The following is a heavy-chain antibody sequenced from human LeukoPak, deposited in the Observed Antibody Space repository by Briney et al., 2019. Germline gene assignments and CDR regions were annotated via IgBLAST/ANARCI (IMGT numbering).Heavy chain of an antibody. CDR2: IIPILGIA. D-gene: IGHD3-22*01. CDR1: GSTFSSYA. V-gene: IGHV1-69*04. J-gene: IGHJ4*02. CDR3: ARDFTNYYDSSGPNEPFDY. Sequence: SVKVSCKASGSTFSSYAISWVRQAPGQGLEWMGRIIPILGIANYAQKFQGRVTITADKSTSTAYMELSSLRSEDTAVYYCARDFTNYYDSSGPNEPFDYWGQGTLVTVSS.